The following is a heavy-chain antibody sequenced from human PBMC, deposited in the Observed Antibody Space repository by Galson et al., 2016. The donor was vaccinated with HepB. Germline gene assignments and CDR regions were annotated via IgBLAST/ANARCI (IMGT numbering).Heavy chain of an antibody. CDR1: GYTFTGYY. J-gene: IGHJ3*02. V-gene: IGHV1-2*02. D-gene: IGHD1-26*01. CDR3: ARDRYSGSYYVGAFDI. CDR2: INPDSGVT. Sequence: SVKVSCKASGYTFTGYYMHWVRPAAGQGLEWMGWINPDSGVTSYAQKFQGRVTMTRDTSISTVYMELSRLKSDDTAIYYCARDRYSGSYYVGAFDIWGQGTMVTVS.